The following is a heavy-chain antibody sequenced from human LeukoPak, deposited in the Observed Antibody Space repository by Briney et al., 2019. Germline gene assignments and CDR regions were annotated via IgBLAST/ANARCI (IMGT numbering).Heavy chain of an antibody. Sequence: GGSLRLSCAASGFTFSSYAMSWVRQAPGKGLEWVSAISGSGGSPYYADSVKGRFTISRDNSKNTLYLQMNSLRAEDTAVYYCAKAAEDYDILTGWTRYYYGMDVWGQGTTVTVSS. CDR2: ISGSGGSP. V-gene: IGHV3-23*01. J-gene: IGHJ6*02. CDR3: AKAAEDYDILTGWTRYYYGMDV. CDR1: GFTFSSYA. D-gene: IGHD3-9*01.